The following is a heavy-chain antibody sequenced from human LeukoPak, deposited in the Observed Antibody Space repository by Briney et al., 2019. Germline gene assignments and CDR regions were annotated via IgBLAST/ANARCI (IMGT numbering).Heavy chain of an antibody. D-gene: IGHD3-9*01. Sequence: GGSLSLSCAASGFTFTNAWMSWVRQAPGRGLEWVGRIKSKTDGGTTDYAAPVKDRFTISRDDSKNTLYLQMNSLKAEDTAVYYCTTGAYDILTGYYHWYFDLWGRGTLVTVSS. CDR3: TTGAYDILTGYYHWYFDL. V-gene: IGHV3-15*01. J-gene: IGHJ2*01. CDR1: GFTFTNAW. CDR2: IKSKTDGGTT.